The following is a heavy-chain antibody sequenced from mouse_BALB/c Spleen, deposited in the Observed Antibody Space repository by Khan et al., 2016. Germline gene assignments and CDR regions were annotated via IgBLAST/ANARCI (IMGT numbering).Heavy chain of an antibody. Sequence: QVQLKESGPGLVAPSQSLSITCTVSGFSLTSSGVHWVRQPPGKGLDWLGVIWAGGSTDYNSALMSRLSITKDNSQNQVFLKMNSLQTDDTALCYCARDDQDYDAWFASWGQGTLVTVSA. V-gene: IGHV2-9*02. CDR3: ARDDQDYDAWFAS. J-gene: IGHJ3*01. D-gene: IGHD2-4*01. CDR2: IWAGGST. CDR1: GFSLTSSG.